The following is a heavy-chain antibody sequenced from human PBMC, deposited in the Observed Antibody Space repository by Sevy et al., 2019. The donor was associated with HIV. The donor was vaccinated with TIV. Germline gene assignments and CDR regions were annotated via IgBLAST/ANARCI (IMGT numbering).Heavy chain of an antibody. D-gene: IGHD3-10*01. CDR2: IYWDDDK. V-gene: IGHV2-5*02. Sequence: SGPTLVNPTQTLTLTCTFSGFSLTTNGVGVGWIRQPPGKALEWLALIYWDDDKRYRPSLKKRLTITKDTSKNQVVLTMTDMDPVDTATYYCAHSDYYYGSGSFYKRGGLFAPWGQGTLVTVSS. CDR3: AHSDYYYGSGSFYKRGGLFAP. J-gene: IGHJ5*02. CDR1: GFSLTTNGVG.